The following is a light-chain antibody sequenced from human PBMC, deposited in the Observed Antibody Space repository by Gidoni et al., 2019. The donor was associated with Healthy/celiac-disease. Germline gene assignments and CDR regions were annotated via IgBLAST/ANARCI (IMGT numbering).Light chain of an antibody. Sequence: DIVMTQSPLSLPVTPGEPASISCRSSQSLLQSNGYNYLDWYLQKPGQSPQLLIFLGSNRASGGPDRFSGSGSGTDFTLKIIRVEAEDVGVYYCMQALQTPWTFGQGTKVEIK. CDR3: MQALQTPWT. CDR2: LGS. CDR1: QSLLQSNGYNY. V-gene: IGKV2-28*01. J-gene: IGKJ1*01.